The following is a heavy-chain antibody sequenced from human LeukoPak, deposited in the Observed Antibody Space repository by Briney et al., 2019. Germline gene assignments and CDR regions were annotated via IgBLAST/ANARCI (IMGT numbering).Heavy chain of an antibody. CDR1: GGSFSGYY. J-gene: IGHJ3*02. D-gene: IGHD3-10*01. Sequence: SETLSLTCAVYGGSFSGYYWSWIRQPPGKGLEWIGEINHSGSTNYNPSLKSRVTISVDTSRNQFSLKLTSVTAADTAAYYCAKSNGYGLVDIWGQGTMVTVSS. CDR2: INHSGST. CDR3: AKSNGYGLVDI. V-gene: IGHV4-34*01.